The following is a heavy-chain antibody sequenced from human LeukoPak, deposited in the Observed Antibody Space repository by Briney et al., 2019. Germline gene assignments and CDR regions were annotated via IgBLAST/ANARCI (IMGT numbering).Heavy chain of an antibody. Sequence: SETLSLTCAVCGGSFSGYYWSWIRQPPGKGLEWIGEINHSGSTNYNPSLKSRVTISVDTSKNQFSLKLSSVTAADTAVYYCARHDYYDSSGLDYWGQGTLVTVSS. CDR1: GGSFSGYY. J-gene: IGHJ4*02. V-gene: IGHV4-34*01. CDR3: ARHDYYDSSGLDY. CDR2: INHSGST. D-gene: IGHD3-22*01.